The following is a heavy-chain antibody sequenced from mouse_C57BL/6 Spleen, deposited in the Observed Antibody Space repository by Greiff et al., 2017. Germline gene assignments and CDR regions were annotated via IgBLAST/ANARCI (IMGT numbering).Heavy chain of an antibody. CDR2: INSAGGST. CDR1: EYEFPTHD. Sequence: EVQVVESGGGLVQPGESLKLSCESNEYEFPTHDMSWVRKTPEKRLEWVAYINSAGGSTYYPDTMERRFIISRDNTKKTLYLQMSSLRSEDTALYYCYRHSNIASAFDVWGTGTTVTVSS. V-gene: IGHV5-2*01. D-gene: IGHD6-1*01. CDR3: YRHSNIASAFDV. J-gene: IGHJ1*03.